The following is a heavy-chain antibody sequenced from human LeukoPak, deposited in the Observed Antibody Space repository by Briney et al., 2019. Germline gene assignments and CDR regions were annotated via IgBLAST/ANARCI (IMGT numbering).Heavy chain of an antibody. CDR3: ARELHYDFWSGSPWLDY. D-gene: IGHD3-3*01. V-gene: IGHV3-48*03. CDR2: ISSSGSTI. CDR1: GFTFSSYE. Sequence: PGGSLRLSCAASGFTFSSYEMNWVRQAPGKGLEWVSYISSSGSTIYYADSVKGRFTISRDNAKNSLYLQMNSLRAEDTAVYYCARELHYDFWSGSPWLDYWGQGTLVTVSS. J-gene: IGHJ4*02.